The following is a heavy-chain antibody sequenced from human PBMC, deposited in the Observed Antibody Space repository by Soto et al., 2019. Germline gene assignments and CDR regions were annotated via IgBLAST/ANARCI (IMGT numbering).Heavy chain of an antibody. CDR3: AGHNYGSGSTYFDY. Sequence: PSATLSLTCTVSGGSTSSYYWSWIRQPPGKGLEWIGYIYYSGSTNYNPSLKSRVTISVDTSKNQFSLKLNSMTAADTAVYYCAGHNYGSGSTYFDYWGQGTLVTVSS. CDR1: GGSTSSYY. D-gene: IGHD3-10*01. CDR2: IYYSGST. J-gene: IGHJ4*02. V-gene: IGHV4-59*08.